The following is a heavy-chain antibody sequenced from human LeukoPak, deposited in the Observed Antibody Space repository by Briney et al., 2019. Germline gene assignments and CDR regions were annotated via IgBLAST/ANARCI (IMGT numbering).Heavy chain of an antibody. CDR3: AGIGGSSWYAPWYFDY. CDR2: IIPIFGSA. D-gene: IGHD6-13*01. CDR1: GGTFSSYA. J-gene: IGHJ4*02. Sequence: ASVKVSCKASGGTFSSYAISWVRQAPGQGLEWMGGIIPIFGSANYAQKFQGRVTVTADESTSTAYMVLSSLRPEDTAVYYCAGIGGSSWYAPWYFDYWGQGTLVTVSS. V-gene: IGHV1-69*01.